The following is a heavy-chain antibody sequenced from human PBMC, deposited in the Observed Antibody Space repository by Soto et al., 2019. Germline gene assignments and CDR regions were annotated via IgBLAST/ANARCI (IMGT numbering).Heavy chain of an antibody. CDR1: GGSISSYY. Sequence: QVQLQESGPGLVKPSETLSLTCTVSGGSISSYYWSWIRQPPGKGLEWIGYIYYSGSTNYNPSLKSRVTISVDTSKNQFSLKLSSVTAADTGVYYCARVLFGRGNWFDPWGQGTLVTVSS. J-gene: IGHJ5*02. V-gene: IGHV4-59*01. CDR2: IYYSGST. CDR3: ARVLFGRGNWFDP. D-gene: IGHD3-3*01.